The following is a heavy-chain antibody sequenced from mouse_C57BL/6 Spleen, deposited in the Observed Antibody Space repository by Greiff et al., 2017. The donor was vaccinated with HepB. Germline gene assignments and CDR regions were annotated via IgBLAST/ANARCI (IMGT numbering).Heavy chain of an antibody. Sequence: EVQLQQSGAELVRPGASVQLSCTASGFNIKDDYMHWVKQRPEQGLEWIGWIDPENGDTEYASKFQGKATITANTSSNTDYLQLSSLASADPAVKYWSTWEYDVEGWFAYWGRGSLVTVAA. CDR3: STWEYDVEGWFAY. V-gene: IGHV14-4*01. J-gene: IGHJ3*01. CDR2: IDPENGDT. CDR1: GFNIKDDY. D-gene: IGHD2-14*01.